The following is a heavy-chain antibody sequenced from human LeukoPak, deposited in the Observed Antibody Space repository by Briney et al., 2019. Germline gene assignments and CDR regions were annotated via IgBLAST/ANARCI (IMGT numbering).Heavy chain of an antibody. CDR3: AISGYDTYYFDY. V-gene: IGHV1-2*06. CDR1: GYTFTGYY. D-gene: IGHD5-12*01. Sequence: GASVKVSCKASGYTFTGYYMHWVRQAPGQGLEWMGRINPSSGGTNYAQKFQGRATMTRDTSISTAYMELSRLRSDDTAVYYCAISGYDTYYFDYWGQGTLVTVSS. CDR2: INPSSGGT. J-gene: IGHJ4*02.